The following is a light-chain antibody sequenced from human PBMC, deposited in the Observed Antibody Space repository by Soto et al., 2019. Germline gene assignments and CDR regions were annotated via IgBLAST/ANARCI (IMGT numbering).Light chain of an antibody. Sequence: EIVLTQSPGTLSLSPGERATLSCRASQSVSSSYLAWYQQKPGQAPRLLIYGASSRATGIPDRFSGSGSRTDFTLTISGLEPEDFAVYYCQQYSSSYTFGQGTKLEIK. CDR2: GAS. CDR3: QQYSSSYT. J-gene: IGKJ2*01. V-gene: IGKV3-20*01. CDR1: QSVSSSY.